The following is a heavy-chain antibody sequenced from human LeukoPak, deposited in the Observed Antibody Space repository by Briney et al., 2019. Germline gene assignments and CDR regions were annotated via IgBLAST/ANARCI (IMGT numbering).Heavy chain of an antibody. J-gene: IGHJ4*02. CDR3: ASSRSRRTFSGGLDY. Sequence: PSETLSLTCTVSGGSISSHYWSWIRQPPGKGLEWIGYIYYSGSTNYSPSLKSRVTISIDTSKNQFSLKLSSVTAADTAVYYCASSRSRRTFSGGLDYWGQGTLVTVSS. CDR2: IYYSGST. D-gene: IGHD2-15*01. V-gene: IGHV4-59*11. CDR1: GGSISSHY.